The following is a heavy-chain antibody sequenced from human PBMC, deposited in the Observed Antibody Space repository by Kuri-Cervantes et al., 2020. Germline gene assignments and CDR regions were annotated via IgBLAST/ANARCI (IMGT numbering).Heavy chain of an antibody. V-gene: IGHV3-33*01. Sequence: GGSLRLSCAASGFTFSSYGMHWVRQAPGKGLEWVAVIWYDGSNKYYADSVKGRFTISRDNSKNTLYLQMNSLRAEDTAVYYCAREYRYYYYYMDVRGKGTTVTVSS. CDR1: GFTFSSYG. CDR2: IWYDGSNK. CDR3: AREYRYYYYYMDV. D-gene: IGHD1-1*01. J-gene: IGHJ6*03.